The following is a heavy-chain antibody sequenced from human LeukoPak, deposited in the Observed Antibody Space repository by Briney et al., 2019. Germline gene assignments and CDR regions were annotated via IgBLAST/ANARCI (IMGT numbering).Heavy chain of an antibody. J-gene: IGHJ6*03. V-gene: IGHV3-53*05. D-gene: IGHD2-8*01. CDR3: AKDGDNCTNGVCYNYYMDV. CDR1: GFTVSSNY. Sequence: PGGSLRLSCAASGFTVSSNYMSWVRQAPGKGLEWVSVIYSGGSTYYADSVKGRFTISRDNSKNTLYLQMNSLRAEDTAVYYCAKDGDNCTNGVCYNYYMDVWGKGTTVTVSS. CDR2: IYSGGST.